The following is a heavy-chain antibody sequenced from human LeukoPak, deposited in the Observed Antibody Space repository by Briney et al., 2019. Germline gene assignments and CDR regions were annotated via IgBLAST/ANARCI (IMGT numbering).Heavy chain of an antibody. J-gene: IGHJ4*02. CDR2: IYYNGNT. D-gene: IGHD3-10*01. Sequence: SETLSLTCSVSDDAISTTAYYWGWVRQSPGKGLEWIGSIYYNGNTYYHPSLKSRISISIDTSENQFSLNLNSVTAADSAVYYCARHFRFLGFGELLASDNWGQGTRVIVSS. CDR3: ARHFRFLGFGELLASDN. V-gene: IGHV4-39*01. CDR1: DDAISTTAYY.